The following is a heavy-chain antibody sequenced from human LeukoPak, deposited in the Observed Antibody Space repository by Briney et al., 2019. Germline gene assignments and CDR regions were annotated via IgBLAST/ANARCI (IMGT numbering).Heavy chain of an antibody. CDR3: AREEGIDGGGYYYVLGY. J-gene: IGHJ4*02. V-gene: IGHV3-30*02. Sequence: GGSLRLSCAVSGLTFSISGMHWVRQAPGKGLEWVTFIRDDGSGEHYADSVKGRFTVSRDHSKNTLYLQMNSLRAEDTAVYYCAREEGIDGGGYYYVLGYWGQGTLVTVSS. D-gene: IGHD3-22*01. CDR1: GLTFSISG. CDR2: IRDDGSGE.